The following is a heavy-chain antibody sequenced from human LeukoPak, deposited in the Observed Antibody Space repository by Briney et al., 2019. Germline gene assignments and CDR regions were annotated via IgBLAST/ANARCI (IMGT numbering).Heavy chain of an antibody. J-gene: IGHJ6*03. Sequence: SGGSLRLSCAASGFTFDDYAMHWVRQAPGKGLEWGSGISWNSGSIGYADSVKGRFTISRDNTKNTLYLQMNSLRAEDTAVYYCARDVIPGPYYNYYMDVWGKGTTVTVSS. V-gene: IGHV3-9*01. CDR1: GFTFDDYA. CDR3: ARDVIPGPYYNYYMDV. D-gene: IGHD3-16*02. CDR2: ISWNSGSI.